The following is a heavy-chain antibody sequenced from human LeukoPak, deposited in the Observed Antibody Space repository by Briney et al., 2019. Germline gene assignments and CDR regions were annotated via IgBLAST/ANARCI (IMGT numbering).Heavy chain of an antibody. CDR1: GGSISSGSYY. CDR2: IYTSGST. Sequence: SSETLSLTCTVSGGSISSGSYYWSWIRQPAGKGLEWIGRIYTSGSTNYNPSLKSRVTISVDTSKNQFSLKLSSVTAADTAVYYCARVMVRGVKVWFDPWGQGTLVTVSS. D-gene: IGHD3-10*01. CDR3: ARVMVRGVKVWFDP. J-gene: IGHJ5*02. V-gene: IGHV4-61*02.